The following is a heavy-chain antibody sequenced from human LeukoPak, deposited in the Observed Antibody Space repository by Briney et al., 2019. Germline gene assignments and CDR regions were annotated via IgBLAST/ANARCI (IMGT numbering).Heavy chain of an antibody. D-gene: IGHD3-10*01. CDR1: GFTFRNYV. V-gene: IGHV3-30-3*01. J-gene: IGHJ4*02. CDR2: TSSDLNVK. CDR3: AREGYYGSGSPPSLYFDY. Sequence: GGSLRLSCAASGFTFRNYVIHWVRQAPGKGLEWVAVTSSDLNVKLYADSVKGRFTVSRGNSRSTLYLQMNSLRPEDTAIYYCAREGYYGSGSPPSLYFDYWGQGTLVTVSS.